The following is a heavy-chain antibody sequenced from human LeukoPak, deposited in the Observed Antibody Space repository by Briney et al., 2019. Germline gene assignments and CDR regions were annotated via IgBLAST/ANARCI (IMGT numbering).Heavy chain of an antibody. Sequence: SSETLSLTCTVSGGSISSGDYYWSWIRQPPGKGLEWIGYIYYSGSTYYNPSLKSRVTISVDTSKNQFSLKLSSVTAADTAVYYCARGPDTAMVHFDYWGPGTLVTVSS. CDR3: ARGPDTAMVHFDY. CDR1: GGSISSGDYY. D-gene: IGHD5-18*01. V-gene: IGHV4-30-4*08. CDR2: IYYSGST. J-gene: IGHJ4*02.